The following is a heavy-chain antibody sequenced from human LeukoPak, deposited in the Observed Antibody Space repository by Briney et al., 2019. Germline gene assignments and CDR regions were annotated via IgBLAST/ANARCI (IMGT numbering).Heavy chain of an antibody. CDR3: ATSGRTSVTPLDY. J-gene: IGHJ4*02. CDR2: IKTNTDGGTA. CDR1: GFTFYNAW. Sequence: GGSLTLSCAASGFTFYNAWMNWVRQAPGKGLEWAGRIKTNTDGGTADYAAPVKGRFTISRDDSKKTLYLQMNSLETEDSAVYYCATSGRTSVTPLDYWGQGTLVTVSS. V-gene: IGHV3-15*01. D-gene: IGHD4-17*01.